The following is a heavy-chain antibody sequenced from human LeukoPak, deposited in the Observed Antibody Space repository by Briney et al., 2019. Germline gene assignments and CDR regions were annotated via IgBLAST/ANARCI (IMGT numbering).Heavy chain of an antibody. D-gene: IGHD3-22*01. V-gene: IGHV4-31*03. J-gene: IGHJ3*02. CDR1: GGSTSSGGYY. CDR3: ASLYYFDSSGYYYGKADI. CDR2: IYYSGST. Sequence: SVTLSLTCTVSGGSTSSGGYYWSWIRQLPGKGLECIGFIYYSGSTFYNPSLKSRVTISIDPSKNEFSLKLSSVTAADTAVYYCASLYYFDSSGYYYGKADIWGQGTMVTVSS.